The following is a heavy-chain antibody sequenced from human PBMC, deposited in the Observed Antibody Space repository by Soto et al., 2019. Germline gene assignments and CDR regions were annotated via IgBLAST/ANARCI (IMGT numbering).Heavy chain of an antibody. Sequence: PSETLSLTCAVYGGSFSGYYWSWIRQPPGKGLEWIGEINHSGSTNYNPSLKSRVTISVDTSKNQFSLKLSSVTAADTAVYYCARGLPHHIHTVDTAMVGVVVAATGFDYWGQGTLVTVSS. CDR3: ARGLPHHIHTVDTAMVGVVVAATGFDY. J-gene: IGHJ4*02. D-gene: IGHD5-18*01. CDR2: INHSGST. V-gene: IGHV4-34*01. CDR1: GGSFSGYY.